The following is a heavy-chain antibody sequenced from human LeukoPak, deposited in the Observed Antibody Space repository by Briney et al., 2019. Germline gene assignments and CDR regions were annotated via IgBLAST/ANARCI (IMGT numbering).Heavy chain of an antibody. V-gene: IGHV3-21*01. CDR3: ARAGGYYDSSGYYYFDY. CDR1: GFTFSSYS. CDR2: ISSSSSYI. Sequence: GGSLRLSCAASGFTFSSYSMNWVRQAPGKGLEWVSSISSSSSYIYYADSVKGRFTISRDNAKNSLYLQMNSLSAEDTAVYYGARAGGYYDSSGYYYFDYWGQGTLVTVSS. D-gene: IGHD3-22*01. J-gene: IGHJ4*02.